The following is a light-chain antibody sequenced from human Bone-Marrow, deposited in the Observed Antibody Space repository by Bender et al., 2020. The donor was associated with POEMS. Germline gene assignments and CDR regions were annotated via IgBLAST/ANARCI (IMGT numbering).Light chain of an antibody. CDR1: SSDIGGYIF. V-gene: IGLV2-23*02. J-gene: IGLJ2*01. Sequence: QSALTQPASVSGSPGQSITLPCTGTSSDIGGYIFVSWYQQHPGKAPKLLIYDVSKRPSGVSDRFSGSKSGNTASLTIFGLQADDEADYYCCSYAGSSTVIFGGGTRLTVL. CDR3: CSYAGSSTVI. CDR2: DVS.